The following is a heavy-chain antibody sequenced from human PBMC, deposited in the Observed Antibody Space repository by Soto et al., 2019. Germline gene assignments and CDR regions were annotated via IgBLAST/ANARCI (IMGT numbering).Heavy chain of an antibody. CDR2: INHSGST. J-gene: IGHJ6*02. CDR1: GGSFSGYY. Sequence: KPSETLSLTCAVYGGSFSGYYWCWIRQPPGKGLEWIGEINHSGSTNYNPSLKSRVTISVDTSKNQFSLKLSSVTAADTAVYYCASHPAAMEVYYGMDVWGQGTTVTVSS. CDR3: ASHPAAMEVYYGMDV. D-gene: IGHD2-2*01. V-gene: IGHV4-34*01.